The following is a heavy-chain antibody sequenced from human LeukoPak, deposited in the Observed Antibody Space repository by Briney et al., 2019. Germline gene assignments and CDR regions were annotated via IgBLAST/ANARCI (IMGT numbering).Heavy chain of an antibody. CDR2: IYSSGST. Sequence: SETLSLTCTVSGGSISSYYWSWIRQSAGKGLEWIGRIYSSGSTNYNPSLKSRVTVSIDTSKNQFSLKLSSVTAADTAVYYCARARNSGRHYYNYYMDVWGKGTTVTVSS. J-gene: IGHJ6*03. V-gene: IGHV4-4*07. D-gene: IGHD1-26*01. CDR1: GGSISSYY. CDR3: ARARNSGRHYYNYYMDV.